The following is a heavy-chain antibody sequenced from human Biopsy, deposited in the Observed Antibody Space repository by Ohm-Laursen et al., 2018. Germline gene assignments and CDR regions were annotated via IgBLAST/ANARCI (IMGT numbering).Heavy chain of an antibody. J-gene: IGHJ6*02. CDR2: IYYSVMT. Sequence: LSLTCSVSGDSVTKYYWSWIRQPPGKGLEWIGHIYYSVMTNYNPSLQSRVSISVDTSRNQVSLTLSSVTAADTAVYYCARDSGILNYGNFKYYHYYGMDVWGQGTKVTVSS. V-gene: IGHV4-59*02. CDR1: GDSVTKYY. D-gene: IGHD4-11*01. CDR3: ARDSGILNYGNFKYYHYYGMDV.